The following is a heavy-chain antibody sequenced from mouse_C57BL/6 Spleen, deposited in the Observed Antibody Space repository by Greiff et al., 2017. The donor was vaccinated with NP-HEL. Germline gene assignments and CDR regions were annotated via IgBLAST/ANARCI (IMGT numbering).Heavy chain of an antibody. CDR1: GFTFSSYA. V-gene: IGHV5-9-1*02. CDR3: TRGEGGDYYAMDY. Sequence: EVQRVESGEGLVKPGGSLKLSCAASGFTFSSYAMSWVRQTPEKRLEWVAYISSGGDYIYYADTVKGRFTISRDNARNTLYLQMSSLKSEDTAMYYCTRGEGGDYYAMDYWGQGTSVTVSS. CDR2: ISSGGDYI. J-gene: IGHJ4*01.